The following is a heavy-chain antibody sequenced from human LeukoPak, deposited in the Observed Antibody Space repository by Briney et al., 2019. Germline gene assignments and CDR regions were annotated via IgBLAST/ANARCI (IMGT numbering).Heavy chain of an antibody. J-gene: IGHJ4*02. V-gene: IGHV4-59*01. CDR3: ARYRPSESRSGQVTSLDY. Sequence: SETLSLTCTVSGGSISSYYWSWIRQPPGKGLEWIGYIYYRGSTNYNPSLKSRVTISLDTSENQFSLKLNSVTTADTAVYYCARYRPSESRSGQVTSLDYWGQGTLVTVSS. D-gene: IGHD3-3*01. CDR2: IYYRGST. CDR1: GGSISSYY.